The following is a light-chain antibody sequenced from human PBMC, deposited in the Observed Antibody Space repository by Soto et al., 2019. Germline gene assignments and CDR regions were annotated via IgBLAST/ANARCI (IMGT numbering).Light chain of an antibody. CDR3: QQANSLPWT. Sequence: QLTQSPSSLSASVGDRVTITCRASQGISSYLAWYQQKPGKAPKLLIYAASTLQSGVPSRFSGSGSGTDFTLTISSLQPEDFGTYYCQQANSLPWTFGQGTKVDNK. V-gene: IGKV1-9*01. CDR1: QGISSY. CDR2: AAS. J-gene: IGKJ1*01.